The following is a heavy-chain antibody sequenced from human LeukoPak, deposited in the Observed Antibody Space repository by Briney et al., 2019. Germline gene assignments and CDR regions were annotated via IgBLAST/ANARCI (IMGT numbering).Heavy chain of an antibody. J-gene: IGHJ4*02. Sequence: SETLSLTCTVSGGSIISSSYYWGWIRQPPGKGLEWIASICYRGSTYYNTSINSRVTISIDTSKNQTSLRLGSVTAADTAVYYCARAPQLLYCTNGVCYFDYWGQGTLVTVSS. V-gene: IGHV4-39*07. CDR3: ARAPQLLYCTNGVCYFDY. CDR2: ICYRGST. D-gene: IGHD2-8*01. CDR1: GGSIISSSYY.